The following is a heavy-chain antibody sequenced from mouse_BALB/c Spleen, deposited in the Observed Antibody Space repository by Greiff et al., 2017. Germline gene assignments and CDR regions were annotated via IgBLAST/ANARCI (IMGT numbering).Heavy chain of an antibody. CDR3: ARGGKVRPMDY. Sequence: DVHLVESGGGLVKPGGSLKLSCAASGFTFSSYAMSWVRQTPEKRLEWVASISSGGSTYYPDSVKGRFTISRDNARNILYLQMSSLRSEDTAMYYCARGGKVRPMDYWGQGTSVTVSS. CDR2: ISSGGST. J-gene: IGHJ4*01. V-gene: IGHV5-6-5*01. D-gene: IGHD2-14*01. CDR1: GFTFSSYA.